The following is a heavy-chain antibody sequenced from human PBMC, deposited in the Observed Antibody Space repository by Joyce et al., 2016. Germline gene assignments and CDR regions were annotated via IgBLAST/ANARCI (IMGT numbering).Heavy chain of an antibody. D-gene: IGHD3-10*01. J-gene: IGHJ5*02. CDR2: IIPVFGTA. Sequence: QMQLVQSGAEVKKPGSSVKVSCEDSGGTFSTFAITWVRQAPGQGLEWMGGIIPVFGTANYAKKFQGRVTIIADKSTSTVYMELSSLRSEDTAKYYCARGGRLGKTLLRGVILTNWFDPWGQGTLVTVSS. V-gene: IGHV1-69*06. CDR3: ARGGRLGKTLLRGVILTNWFDP. CDR1: GGTFSTFA.